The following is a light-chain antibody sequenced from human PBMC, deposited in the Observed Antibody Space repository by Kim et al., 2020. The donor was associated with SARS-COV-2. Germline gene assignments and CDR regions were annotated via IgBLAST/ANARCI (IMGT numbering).Light chain of an antibody. CDR1: SSDVGGYNY. J-gene: IGLJ3*02. CDR2: DVS. CDR3: CSYAGSQVV. Sequence: PGQSVTISCTGTSSDVGGYNYVSWYQQHPGKAPKLMIYDVSKRPSGVPDRFSGSKSGNTASPTISGLQAEDEADYYCCSYAGSQVVFGGGTQLTVL. V-gene: IGLV2-11*01.